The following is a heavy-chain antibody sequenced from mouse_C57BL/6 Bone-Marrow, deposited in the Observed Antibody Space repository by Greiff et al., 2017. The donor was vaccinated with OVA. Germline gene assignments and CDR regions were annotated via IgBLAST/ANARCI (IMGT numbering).Heavy chain of an antibody. CDR1: GYTFTSYW. Sequence: QVQLQQPGAELVRPGSSVKLSCKASGYTFTSYWMHWVKQRPIQGLEWIGNIDPSDSETHYNQKFKDKATLTVDKSSSTAYMQLSSLTSEDSAVYYCAREGSGDGDYWGQGTTLTVSS. D-gene: IGHD3-2*02. V-gene: IGHV1-52*01. CDR3: AREGSGDGDY. J-gene: IGHJ2*01. CDR2: IDPSDSET.